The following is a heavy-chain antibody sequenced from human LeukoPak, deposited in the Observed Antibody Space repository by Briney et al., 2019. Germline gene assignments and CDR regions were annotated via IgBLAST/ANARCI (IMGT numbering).Heavy chain of an antibody. V-gene: IGHV4-30-2*01. Sequence: SQTLSLTCGVSGGSISSGGYSWSWIRQPPGRGLEWIGYIYHSGSTYYNPSLKSRVTISVDRSMNQISLKLRSVPAAYTAVYYCARAVGYFDYWRQGTLVTVSS. J-gene: IGHJ4*02. CDR3: ARAVGYFDY. CDR1: GGSISSGGYS. CDR2: IYHSGST. D-gene: IGHD3-3*01.